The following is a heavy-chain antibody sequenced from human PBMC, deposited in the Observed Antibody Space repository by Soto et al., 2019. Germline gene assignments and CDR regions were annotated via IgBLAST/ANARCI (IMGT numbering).Heavy chain of an antibody. CDR1: GYTFTNYD. J-gene: IGHJ3*02. CDR2: INPNSGGT. D-gene: IGHD6-19*01. V-gene: IGHV1-2*04. CDR3: ARSAFHSSGWPSRGDAFDI. Sequence: AASVKVSCKASGYTFTNYDMNWVRQAPGQRLERMGWINPNSGGTNYAQKFQGWVTMTRDTSISTAYMELSRLRSDDTAVYYCARSAFHSSGWPSRGDAFDIWGQGTMVTVSS.